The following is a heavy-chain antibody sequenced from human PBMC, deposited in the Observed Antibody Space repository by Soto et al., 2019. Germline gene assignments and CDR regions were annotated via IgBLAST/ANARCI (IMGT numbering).Heavy chain of an antibody. D-gene: IGHD6-19*01. V-gene: IGHV2-70*11. J-gene: IGHJ4*02. CDR2: IDWDDDK. Sequence: VSGPTLVNPTQTLTLTCTFSGFSLSTSGMCVSWIRQPPGKALEWLARIDWDDDKYYSTSLKTRLTISKDTSKNQVVLTMTNMDPVDTATYYCASYWGQEIAVAAAFDYWGQGTLVTVSS. CDR1: GFSLSTSGMC. CDR3: ASYWGQEIAVAAAFDY.